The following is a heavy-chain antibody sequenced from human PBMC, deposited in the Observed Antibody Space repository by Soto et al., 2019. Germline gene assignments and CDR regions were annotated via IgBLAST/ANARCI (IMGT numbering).Heavy chain of an antibody. CDR1: GGSISSYY. V-gene: IGHV4-59*01. CDR3: ARADYDFWSGYFRPFDY. J-gene: IGHJ4*02. D-gene: IGHD3-3*01. Sequence: SETLSLTCTVPGGSISSYYWSWIRQPPGKGLEWIGYIYYSGSTNYNPSLKSRVTISVDTSKNQFSLKLSSVTAADTAVYYCARADYDFWSGYFRPFDYWGQGTLVTVSS. CDR2: IYYSGST.